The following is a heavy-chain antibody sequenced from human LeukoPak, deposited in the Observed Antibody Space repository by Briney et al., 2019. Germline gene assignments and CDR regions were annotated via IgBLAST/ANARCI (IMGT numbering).Heavy chain of an antibody. CDR3: ATDYGGNSGFSY. CDR1: GFTFSSYA. CDR2: ISYDGSNK. V-gene: IGHV3-30-3*01. Sequence: GGSLRLSCAASGFTFSSYAMHRVRQAPGKGLEWVAVISYDGSNKYYADSVKGRFTISRDNSKNTLYLQMNSLRAEDTAVYYCATDYGGNSGFSYWGQGTLVTVSS. J-gene: IGHJ4*02. D-gene: IGHD4-23*01.